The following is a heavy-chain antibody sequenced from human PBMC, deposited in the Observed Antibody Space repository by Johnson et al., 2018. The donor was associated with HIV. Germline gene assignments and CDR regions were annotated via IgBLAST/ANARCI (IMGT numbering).Heavy chain of an antibody. D-gene: IGHD6-19*01. CDR3: AARIAVADDDAFDI. CDR1: GFTFSSYG. J-gene: IGHJ3*02. CDR2: IRYDGSNK. V-gene: IGHV3-30*02. Sequence: QVQLVESGGGVVQPGGSLRLSCAASGFTFSSYGMHWVRQAPGKGLEWVAFIRYDGSNKYYADSVKGRFTISRDNSKNTLYLQMNSLRAEDTAVYYCAARIAVADDDAFDIWGQGTVVTVSS.